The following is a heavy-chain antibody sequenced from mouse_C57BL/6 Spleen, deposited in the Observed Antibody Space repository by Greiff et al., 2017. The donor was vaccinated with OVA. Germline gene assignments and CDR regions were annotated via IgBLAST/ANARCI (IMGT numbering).Heavy chain of an antibody. CDR2: INPNNGGT. J-gene: IGHJ2*01. CDR1: GYTFTDYY. Sequence: EVQLQQSGPELVKPGASVKISCKASGYTFTDYYMNWVKQSHGKSLEWIGDINPNNGGTSYNQKFKGKATLTVDKSSSTAYMELRSLTSEDSAVYYCARRGPDYWGQGTTLTVSS. CDR3: ARRGPDY. D-gene: IGHD3-3*01. V-gene: IGHV1-26*01.